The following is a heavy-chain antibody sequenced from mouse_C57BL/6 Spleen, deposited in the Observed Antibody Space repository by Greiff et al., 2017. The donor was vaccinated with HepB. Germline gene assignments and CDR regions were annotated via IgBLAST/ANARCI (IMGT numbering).Heavy chain of an antibody. V-gene: IGHV1-39*01. CDR2: IYPDYGTT. CDR3: ASSACYDSSTDYIDY. CDR1: GYSFTGYN. J-gene: IGHJ2*01. Sequence: VQLQQSGPELVKPGASVKISCKASGYSFTGYNINWVKQRPGKGLEWIGVIYPDYGTTSYNQEFKSKATLTVDPSSSTAYMQLNIQTTEDSADSDCASSACYDSSTDYIDYWGQGTTLTVSS. D-gene: IGHD1-1*01.